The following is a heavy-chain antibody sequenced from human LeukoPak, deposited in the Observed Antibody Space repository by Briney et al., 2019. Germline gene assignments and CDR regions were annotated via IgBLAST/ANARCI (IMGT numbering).Heavy chain of an antibody. CDR3: ARDHYYDSSGYYSFDY. CDR2: IYSGGST. J-gene: IGHJ4*02. Sequence: GGSLRLSCAASGFTVSSNYMSWVRQAPGKGLEWVSVIYSGGSTYYADSVKGRFTISRDNSKNTLYLQMNSLRAEDTAVYYCARDHYYDSSGYYSFDYWGQGTLVTVSS. V-gene: IGHV3-66*01. CDR1: GFTVSSNY. D-gene: IGHD3-22*01.